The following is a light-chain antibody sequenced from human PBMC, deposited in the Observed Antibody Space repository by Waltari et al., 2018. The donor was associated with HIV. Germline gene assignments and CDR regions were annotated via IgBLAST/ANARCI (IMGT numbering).Light chain of an antibody. CDR1: SSAIGAYEY. CDR3: SSYTTTNTII. Sequence: QSALTQPASVSGSPGLSITIPCPGTSSAIGAYEYVSWYRQHPDKAPQLLIYDVFYRPSGVSHRFSGSKSGNTASLTISGLQAEDEAVYSCSSYTTTNTIIFGGGTKLTVL. V-gene: IGLV2-14*03. CDR2: DVF. J-gene: IGLJ2*01.